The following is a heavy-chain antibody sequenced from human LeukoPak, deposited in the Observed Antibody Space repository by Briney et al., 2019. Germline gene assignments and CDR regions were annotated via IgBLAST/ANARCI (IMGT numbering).Heavy chain of an antibody. J-gene: IGHJ6*02. CDR2: MNPNSGNT. CDR3: ARGTNYDFWSGYYPLEYYYYGMDV. Sequence: ASVKVSCKASGYTFTSYDINWVRQATGQGLEWMGWMNPNSGNTGYAQKFQGRVTMTSNTSISTAYMELSSLRSEDTAVYYCARGTNYDFWSGYYPLEYYYYGMDVWGQGTTVTVSS. V-gene: IGHV1-8*01. D-gene: IGHD3-3*01. CDR1: GYTFTSYD.